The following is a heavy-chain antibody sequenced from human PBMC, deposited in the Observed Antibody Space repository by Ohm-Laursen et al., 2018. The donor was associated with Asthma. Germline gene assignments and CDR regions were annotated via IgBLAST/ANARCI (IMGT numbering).Heavy chain of an antibody. V-gene: IGHV3-23*01. J-gene: IGHJ4*02. CDR3: AKDWIQLWRDPFDY. CDR2: ISGSGGST. Sequence: SLRLSCAASGFTFSSYAMSWVRQAPGKGLEWVSAISGSGGSTYYADSVKGRFTTSRNNSKNTLYLQMNSLRAEDTAVYYCAKDWIQLWRDPFDYWGQGTLVTVSS. D-gene: IGHD5-18*01. CDR1: GFTFSSYA.